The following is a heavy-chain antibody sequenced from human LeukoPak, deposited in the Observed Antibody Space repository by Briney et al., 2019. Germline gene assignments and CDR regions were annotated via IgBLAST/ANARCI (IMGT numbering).Heavy chain of an antibody. CDR2: IKQDGSEK. Sequence: GGSLRLSCAAFSGYWMTWVRQAPGKGLEWVANIKQDGSEKYYVDSVKGRFTISRDNAKNSLYLQMNSLRAEDTAVYYCAKEAGQDYGALDAFDVWGQGIMVTVSS. V-gene: IGHV3-7*01. J-gene: IGHJ3*01. D-gene: IGHD4-17*01. CDR3: AKEAGQDYGALDAFDV. CDR1: SGYW.